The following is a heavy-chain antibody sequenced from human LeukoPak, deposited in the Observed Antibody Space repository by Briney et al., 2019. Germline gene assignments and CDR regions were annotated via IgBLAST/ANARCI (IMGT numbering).Heavy chain of an antibody. CDR1: GDSVSTSNSY. D-gene: IGHD2-15*01. V-gene: IGHV4-39*07. J-gene: IGHJ4*02. Sequence: SETLSLTSTVSGDSVSTSNSYWGWIRQPPGKGLERIGSIYYSGNTYYNASLKSRVTISVDTSKNQFSLELNSVTAADTAVYYCARGGRADCSGGSCPFDYWGQGTPVTVSS. CDR3: ARGGRADCSGGSCPFDY. CDR2: IYYSGNT.